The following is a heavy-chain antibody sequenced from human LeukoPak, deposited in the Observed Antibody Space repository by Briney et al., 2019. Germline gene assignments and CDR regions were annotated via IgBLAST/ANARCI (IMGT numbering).Heavy chain of an antibody. CDR3: AKGYCSGGSCYPSALDY. V-gene: IGHV3-23*01. Sequence: GGSLRPSCAASGFTFSSYAMSWVRQAPGKGLEWVSGITGSGGSTYYADSVKGRFTISRDNSKNTLYLQMNSLRAEDTAVYYCAKGYCSGGSCYPSALDYWGQGTLVTVSS. D-gene: IGHD2-15*01. CDR2: ITGSGGST. J-gene: IGHJ4*02. CDR1: GFTFSSYA.